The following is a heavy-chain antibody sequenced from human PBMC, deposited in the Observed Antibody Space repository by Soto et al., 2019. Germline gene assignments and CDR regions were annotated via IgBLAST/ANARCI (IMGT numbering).Heavy chain of an antibody. Sequence: PSETLSLTCTVSGGSISSYYWSWIRQPPGKGLEWIGYIYYSGSTNYNPSLKSRVTISVDTSKNQFSLKLSSVTAADTAVYYCARYIAAAGTTNWFDPWGQGTLVTAPQ. CDR2: IYYSGST. V-gene: IGHV4-59*01. D-gene: IGHD6-13*01. J-gene: IGHJ5*02. CDR1: GGSISSYY. CDR3: ARYIAAAGTTNWFDP.